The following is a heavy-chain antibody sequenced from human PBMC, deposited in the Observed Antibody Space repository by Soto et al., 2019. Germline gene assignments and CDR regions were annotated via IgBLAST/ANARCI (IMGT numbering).Heavy chain of an antibody. J-gene: IGHJ4*02. D-gene: IGHD4-17*01. Sequence: GGSLRLSCAASGFTFSNAWMNWVRQAPGKGLEWVGRIKSKTDGGTTDYAAPVKGRFTISRDDSKNTLYLQMNSLKTEDTAVYYCTTDRVYGDSTFDYWGQGTLVTVSS. CDR2: IKSKTDGGTT. CDR1: GFTFSNAW. CDR3: TTDRVYGDSTFDY. V-gene: IGHV3-15*07.